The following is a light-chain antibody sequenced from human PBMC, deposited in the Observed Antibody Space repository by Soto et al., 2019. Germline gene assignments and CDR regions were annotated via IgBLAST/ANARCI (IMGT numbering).Light chain of an antibody. CDR2: DAS. Sequence: PGERATLSCRASQNVMTYLAWYQQRPGQAPRLLISDASNRATGIPARFSGSGSGTDFTLTISRLEPEDFAVYYCQQYGSSSITFGQGTRWRL. V-gene: IGKV3-20*01. CDR3: QQYGSSSIT. CDR1: QNVMTY. J-gene: IGKJ5*01.